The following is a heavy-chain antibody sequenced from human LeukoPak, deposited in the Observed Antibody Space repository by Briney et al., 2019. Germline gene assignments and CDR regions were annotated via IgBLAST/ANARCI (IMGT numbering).Heavy chain of an antibody. V-gene: IGHV4-59*08. CDR1: GGSISSYY. Sequence: SETLSLTCTVSGGSISSYYWSWIRQPPGKGLEWIGYIYYSGSTNYNPSLKSRVTISVDTSKNQFSLKLSSVTAADTAVYYCARHLNYDFWSGSGFDYWGQGTLVTASS. D-gene: IGHD3-3*01. CDR3: ARHLNYDFWSGSGFDY. J-gene: IGHJ4*02. CDR2: IYYSGST.